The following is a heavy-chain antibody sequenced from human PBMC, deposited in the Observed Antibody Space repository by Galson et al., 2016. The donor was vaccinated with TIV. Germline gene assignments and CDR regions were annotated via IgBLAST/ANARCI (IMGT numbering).Heavy chain of an antibody. Sequence: SLRLSCAASGFTFSSYWMSWVRQAPGKGLEWVANIKEDGSEKYYVDSMKGRLPISRDNAKNSLYLQMNSLRAEDTGVFYCVMETDYGGCKFDFWGKGVLVTVSS. V-gene: IGHV3-7*04. J-gene: IGHJ4*02. CDR1: GFTFSSYW. CDR3: VMETDYGGCKFDF. CDR2: IKEDGSEK. D-gene: IGHD4-23*01.